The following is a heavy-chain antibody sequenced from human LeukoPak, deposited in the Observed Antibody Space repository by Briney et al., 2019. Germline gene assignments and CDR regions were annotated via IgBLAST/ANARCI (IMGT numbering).Heavy chain of an antibody. V-gene: IGHV3-48*02. D-gene: IGHD6-19*01. CDR2: ISSSGRTI. CDR3: ARSEWLTDFDY. J-gene: IGHJ4*02. CDR1: GFTFSSYS. Sequence: GGSLILSCAASGFTFSSYSMNWVRQAPGKGLEWLSYISSSGRTIYYADSVKGRFTISRDDAKTSLFLQMNGLRDEDTAVYYCARSEWLTDFDYWGQGTLVTVSS.